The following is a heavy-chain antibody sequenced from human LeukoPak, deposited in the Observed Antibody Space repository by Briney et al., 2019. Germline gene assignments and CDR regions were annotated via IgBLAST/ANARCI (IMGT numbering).Heavy chain of an antibody. J-gene: IGHJ3*02. CDR3: AIRRDAFEI. Sequence: GGSLRLSCAASGFTFSSYAMHWVRQAPGKGLEWVAVISYDGSNKYYADSVKGRFTISRDNSKNTLYLQMNSLRAEDTAVYYCAIRRDAFEIWGQGTMVTVSS. V-gene: IGHV3-30-3*01. CDR2: ISYDGSNK. CDR1: GFTFSSYA.